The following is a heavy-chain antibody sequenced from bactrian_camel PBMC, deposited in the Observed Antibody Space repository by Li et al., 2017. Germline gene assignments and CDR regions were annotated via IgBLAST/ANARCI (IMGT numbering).Heavy chain of an antibody. J-gene: IGHJ4*01. D-gene: IGHD2*01. CDR2: ITGGGGST. CDR1: GFTFSSSD. V-gene: IGHV3S40*01. CDR3: ATDTYCSGGYCYEANY. Sequence: DVQLVESGGGLVQPGGSLRLSCVASGFTFSSSDMTWVRQAPGKGLEWVSAITGGGGSTYYEDSVKGRFTISRANAVNTLYLQLNSLKTEDTAMYYCATDTYCSGGYCYEANYWGQGTQVTVS.